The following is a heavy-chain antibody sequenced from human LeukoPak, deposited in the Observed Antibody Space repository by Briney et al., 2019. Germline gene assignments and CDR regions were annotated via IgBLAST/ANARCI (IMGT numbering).Heavy chain of an antibody. CDR1: GFSFSDYS. J-gene: IGHJ5*02. V-gene: IGHV3-21*06. Sequence: GGSLRLSCVASGFSFSDYSMNWVRQAPGKGLEWVSSINSRSNDIYYADSVKGRFTISIDNAKNSLYLQMNSLRAEDTAVYYCAREGRAYRYSSSWYPTPSWFDPWGQGTLVTVSS. D-gene: IGHD6-13*01. CDR2: INSRSNDI. CDR3: AREGRAYRYSSSWYPTPSWFDP.